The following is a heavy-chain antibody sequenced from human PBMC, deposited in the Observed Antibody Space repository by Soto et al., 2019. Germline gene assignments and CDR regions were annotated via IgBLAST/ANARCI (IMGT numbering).Heavy chain of an antibody. J-gene: IGHJ3*02. CDR1: SIGG. CDR2: ISSSSSTI. Sequence: SIGGLNWVRQAPGKGLEWVSYISSSSSTIYYADSVKGRFTISRDNAKNSLYLQMNSLRAEDTAVYYCARVDAFDIWGQGTMVTVSS. V-gene: IGHV3-48*01. CDR3: ARVDAFDI.